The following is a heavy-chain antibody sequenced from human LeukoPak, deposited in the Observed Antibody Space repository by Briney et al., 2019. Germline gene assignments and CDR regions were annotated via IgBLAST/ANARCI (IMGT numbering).Heavy chain of an antibody. J-gene: IGHJ3*02. CDR1: GGSISTYY. V-gene: IGHV4-4*07. CDR3: AREAKLPDAFDI. Sequence: SETLSLTCTVSGGSISTYYCSWIRQPAGKGLEWIRRIYTSGSTNYNPSLKSRVTMSVDTSKNQFSLKLSSVTAADTAVYYCAREAKLPDAFDIWGQGTMVTVSS. CDR2: IYTSGST.